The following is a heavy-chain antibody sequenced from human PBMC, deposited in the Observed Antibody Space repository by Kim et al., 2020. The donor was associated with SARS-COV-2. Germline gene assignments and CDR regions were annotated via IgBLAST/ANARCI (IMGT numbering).Heavy chain of an antibody. CDR3: ARGWGIAAAVDY. Sequence: YNPSLKSRVTISVDTSKNQFSLKLSSVTAADTAVYYCARGWGIAAAVDYWGQGTLVTVSS. V-gene: IGHV4-34*01. D-gene: IGHD6-13*01. J-gene: IGHJ4*02.